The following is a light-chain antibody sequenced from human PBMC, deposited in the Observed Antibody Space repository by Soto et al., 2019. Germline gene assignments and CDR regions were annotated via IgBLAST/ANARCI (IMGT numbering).Light chain of an antibody. CDR2: GAY. CDR3: QHYNSYSEA. CDR1: QSVGNN. Sequence: TQSPGTLSLYPGGRATLSCRASQSVGNNLAWYQQKPGQAPRLLIYGAYTRATGIPARFSGSGSGTDFTVTISSLQSEDFAVYYCQHYNSYSEAFGQGT. J-gene: IGKJ1*01. V-gene: IGKV3-15*01.